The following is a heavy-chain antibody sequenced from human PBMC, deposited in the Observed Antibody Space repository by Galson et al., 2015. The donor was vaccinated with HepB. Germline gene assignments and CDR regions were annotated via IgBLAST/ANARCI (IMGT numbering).Heavy chain of an antibody. J-gene: IGHJ3*02. CDR2: ISYDGSNK. V-gene: IGHV3-30-3*01. CDR3: ARDFDHGYSYGWGDAFDI. D-gene: IGHD5-18*01. CDR1: GFTFSSYA. Sequence: SLRLSCAASGFTFSSYAMHWVRQAPGKGLEWVAVISYDGSNKYYADSVKGRFTISRDNSKNTLYLQMNSLRAEDTAVYYCARDFDHGYSYGWGDAFDIWGQGTMVTVSS.